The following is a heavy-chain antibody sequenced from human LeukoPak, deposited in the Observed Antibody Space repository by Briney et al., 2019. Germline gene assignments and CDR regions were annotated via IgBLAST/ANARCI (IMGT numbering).Heavy chain of an antibody. Sequence: GRSLRLSCEASGFTFSSHGMHWVRQPPGTGLEWVGVIWNDGSDQYYGDSVRGRFTVSRDNLKSTLYLQMDSLRAEDTAVYYCARGCGGSPGCYIIDKWGQGTLVTVSS. CDR1: GFTFSSHG. D-gene: IGHD2-21*01. CDR2: IWNDGSDQ. V-gene: IGHV3-33*01. CDR3: ARGCGGSPGCYIIDK. J-gene: IGHJ4*02.